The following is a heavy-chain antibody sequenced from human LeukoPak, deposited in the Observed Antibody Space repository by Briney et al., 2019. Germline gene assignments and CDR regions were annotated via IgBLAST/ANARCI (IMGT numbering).Heavy chain of an antibody. CDR3: ARDPGTSSWNYFDY. CDR1: GDSVSSNSAA. J-gene: IGHJ4*02. CDR2: TFYRSEWYN. Sequence: SQTLSLTCAISGDSVSSNSAAWNWIRQSLSRGLEWLGRTFYRSEWYNDYAVSVKSRITINPDTSKNQFSLQLKSVTPEDTAVYYRARDPGTSSWNYFDYWGQGTLVTVSS. V-gene: IGHV6-1*01. D-gene: IGHD1-1*01.